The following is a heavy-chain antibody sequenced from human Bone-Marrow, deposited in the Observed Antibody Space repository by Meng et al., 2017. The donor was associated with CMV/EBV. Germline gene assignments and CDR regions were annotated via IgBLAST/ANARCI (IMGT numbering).Heavy chain of an antibody. V-gene: IGHV3-30-3*01. CDR1: GFTFSRHA. J-gene: IGHJ6*02. D-gene: IGHD3-16*01. Sequence: GESLKISCAGSGFTFSRHAMHWVRQAPGKGPEWVAVISYDGSNKYYADSVKGRFTISRDNSKNTLFLQMNSLRAEDTAVYYCASFYGFGYYYYGMDVWGQGTTVTVSS. CDR2: ISYDGSNK. CDR3: ASFYGFGYYYYGMDV.